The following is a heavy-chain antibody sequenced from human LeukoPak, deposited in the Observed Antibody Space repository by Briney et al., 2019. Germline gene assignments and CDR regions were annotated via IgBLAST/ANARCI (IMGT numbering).Heavy chain of an antibody. CDR2: IYSGGST. J-gene: IGHJ4*02. Sequence: PGGSLRLSCAASGFTVSSNYMSWVRQAPGKGLEWVSVIYSGGSTYYADSVKGRFTISRDNSKNTLYLQMNSLRAEDTAVYHCARFFRGYSSGWYPYFDYWGQGTLVTVSS. V-gene: IGHV3-53*01. CDR1: GFTVSSNY. D-gene: IGHD6-19*01. CDR3: ARFFRGYSSGWYPYFDY.